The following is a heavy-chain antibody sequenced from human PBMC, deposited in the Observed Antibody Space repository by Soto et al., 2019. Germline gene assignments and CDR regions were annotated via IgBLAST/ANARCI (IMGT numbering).Heavy chain of an antibody. CDR1: GFTFSSYA. D-gene: IGHD5-18*01. Sequence: GGSLRLSCAASGFTFSSYAMSWVRQAPGKGREWVSAISGSGGSTYYVDSVKARFTISRDNSKNTPYLQMNSLRAEVTAVYYSAKGPGYRNTWAQGTLVT. J-gene: IGHJ5*02. CDR2: ISGSGGST. V-gene: IGHV3-23*01. CDR3: AKGPGYRNT.